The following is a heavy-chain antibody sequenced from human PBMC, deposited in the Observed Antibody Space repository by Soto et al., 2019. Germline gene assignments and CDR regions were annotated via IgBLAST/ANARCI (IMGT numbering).Heavy chain of an antibody. J-gene: IGHJ4*02. CDR3: ARDLVPAAIVY. V-gene: IGHV3-7*01. Sequence: EVQLVESGGGLVQPGGSLRLSCAASGLTFSSYWMSWVRQAPGKGLEWVANIKQDGSEKYYVDSVKGRFTISRDNAKNSLYLQMNSLRAEDTAVYYCARDLVPAAIVYWGQGTLVTVSS. D-gene: IGHD2-2*01. CDR1: GLTFSSYW. CDR2: IKQDGSEK.